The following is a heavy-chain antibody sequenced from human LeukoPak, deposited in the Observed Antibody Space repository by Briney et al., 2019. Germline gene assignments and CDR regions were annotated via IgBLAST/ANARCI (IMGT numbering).Heavy chain of an antibody. CDR1: GGSIINYY. V-gene: IGHV4-59*01. J-gene: IGHJ4*02. D-gene: IGHD6-13*01. CDR3: ASLIAAAGTSF. Sequence: PSETLSLTCTMSGGSIINYYWTWIRQPPGKGLEWIGHIYYSVGTNYNPSLKSRVTISVDTSKKEFSLKLTSVIAADTAVYYCASLIAAAGTSFWGQGTLVTVSS. CDR2: IYYSVGT.